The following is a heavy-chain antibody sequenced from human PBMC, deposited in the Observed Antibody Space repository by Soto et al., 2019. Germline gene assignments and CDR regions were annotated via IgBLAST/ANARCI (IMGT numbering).Heavy chain of an antibody. J-gene: IGHJ5*02. CDR1: GYVFTGHH. CDR2: INPNRGGT. Sequence: ASVKVSCKASGYVFTGHHMHWVRQAPGQGLEWMGWINPNRGGTNYAQKFQGWVTMTRDTSISTAYMELSRLRSDDTAVYYCARGETIAARPDLYWFDPWGQGTLVTVSS. CDR3: ARGETIAARPDLYWFDP. D-gene: IGHD6-6*01. V-gene: IGHV1-2*04.